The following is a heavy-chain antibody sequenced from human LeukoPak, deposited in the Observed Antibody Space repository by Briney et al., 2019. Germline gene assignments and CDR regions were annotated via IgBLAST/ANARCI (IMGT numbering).Heavy chain of an antibody. D-gene: IGHD5-18*01. CDR1: GFTFSSYS. CDR2: ISSSSSYI. CDR3: ARENNGYSYGLLDY. Sequence: MSGGSLRLSCAASGFTFSSYSMNWVRQAPGKGLEWVSSISSSSSYIYYADSVKGRFTISRDNAKNSLYLQMNSLRAEDTAVYYCARENNGYSYGLLDYWGQGTLVTVSS. V-gene: IGHV3-21*01. J-gene: IGHJ4*02.